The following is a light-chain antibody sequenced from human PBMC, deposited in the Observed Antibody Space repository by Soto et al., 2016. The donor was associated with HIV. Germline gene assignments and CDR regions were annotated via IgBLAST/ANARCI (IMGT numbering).Light chain of an antibody. CDR3: QQYTSDLTWT. CDR1: QGIRNS. CDR2: AAS. J-gene: IGKJ1*01. V-gene: IGKV1-NL1*01. Sequence: DIQMTQSPSSLSASVGDRVTITCRASQGIRNSLAWYQHKPGKAPKLLLYAASSLQSGVPSRFSGGRSGTDYTLTIISLQPEDFATYYCQQYTSDLTWTFGQGTKVEIK.